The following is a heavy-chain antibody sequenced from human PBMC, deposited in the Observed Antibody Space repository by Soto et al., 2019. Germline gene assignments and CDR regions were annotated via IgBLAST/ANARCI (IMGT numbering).Heavy chain of an antibody. CDR1: GGSISSSSYY. Sequence: PSETLSLTCTVSGGSISSSSYYWGWIRQPPGKGLEWIGSIYYSGSTYYNPSLKSRVTISVDTSKNQFSLKLSSVTAADTAVYYCARQRYCSGGSCYSEFDYWGQGTLVTVS. V-gene: IGHV4-39*01. CDR2: IYYSGST. CDR3: ARQRYCSGGSCYSEFDY. J-gene: IGHJ4*02. D-gene: IGHD2-15*01.